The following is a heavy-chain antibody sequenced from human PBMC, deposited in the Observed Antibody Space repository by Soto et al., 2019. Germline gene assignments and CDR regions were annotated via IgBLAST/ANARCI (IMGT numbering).Heavy chain of an antibody. D-gene: IGHD1-1*01. Sequence: QITLKESGPTLVKPTQTLTLTCTFSGFSLSTSGVGVGWIRQPPGTALEWLGIIFWDDDKRYRPSLKSRVTIPKDTSKNQLVLTMTNMDPVDTATYYCAHLPWKEMWPRAPVVNWGQGTPVTVSS. CDR1: GFSLSTSGVG. J-gene: IGHJ4*02. CDR2: IFWDDDK. V-gene: IGHV2-5*02. CDR3: AHLPWKEMWPRAPVVN.